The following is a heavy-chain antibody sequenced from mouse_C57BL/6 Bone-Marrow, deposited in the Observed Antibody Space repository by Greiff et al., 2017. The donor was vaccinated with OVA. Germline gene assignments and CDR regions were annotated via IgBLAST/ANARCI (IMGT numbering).Heavy chain of an antibody. CDR2: INPSSGYT. CDR1: GYTFTSYW. Sequence: VQLQQSGADLAKPWASVKLSCKASGYTFTSYWMHWVKQRPGQGLEWIGYINPSSGYTKYNQKFKDKATLTADKSSSPTYMQLSSLTYEDSAVYYCARWLLQDYWGQGTTLTVSS. D-gene: IGHD2-3*01. V-gene: IGHV1-7*01. CDR3: ARWLLQDY. J-gene: IGHJ2*01.